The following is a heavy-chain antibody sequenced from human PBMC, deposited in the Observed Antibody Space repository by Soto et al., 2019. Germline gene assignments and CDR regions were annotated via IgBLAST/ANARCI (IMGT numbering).Heavy chain of an antibody. CDR1: VYSLTSYD. V-gene: IGHV1-8*01. J-gene: IGHJ3*02. CDR2: MNPNSGNT. Sequence: SLKGACKSSVYSLTSYDINWVRQATGQGLEWMGWMNPNSGNTGYAQKFQGRVTMTRNTSISTAYMELRSLRSEDTAVYYCARHYYDSSGYQGAFDIWGQGTMVTVSS. D-gene: IGHD3-22*01. CDR3: ARHYYDSSGYQGAFDI.